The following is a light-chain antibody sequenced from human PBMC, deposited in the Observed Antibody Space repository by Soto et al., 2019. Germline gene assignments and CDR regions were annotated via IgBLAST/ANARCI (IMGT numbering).Light chain of an antibody. CDR2: QAI. J-gene: IGKJ4*02. CDR3: QQYNNWRLT. V-gene: IGKV3-15*01. CDR1: ESVSNN. Sequence: EIVMTQSPATLSASPGERVTLSCRASESVSNNVAWYQQKPGQAPRLLLYQAITRATGIPPRFSGSGSGTELTLTISSLQSEDFPIDYCQQYNNWRLTFGGGTKVEI.